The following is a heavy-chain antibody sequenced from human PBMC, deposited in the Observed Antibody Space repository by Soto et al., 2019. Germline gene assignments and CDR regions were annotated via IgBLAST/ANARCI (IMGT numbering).Heavy chain of an antibody. J-gene: IGHJ6*02. D-gene: IGHD3-10*01. Sequence: PSETLSLTCTVSGGSISSSSYYWGWIRQPPGKGLEWIGSIYYSGSTYYNPSLKSRVTISVDTSKNQFSLKLSSVTAADTAVYYCARSPRFGESRSYYYYGMDVWGQGTTVTVSS. V-gene: IGHV4-39*07. CDR2: IYYSGST. CDR1: GGSISSSSYY. CDR3: ARSPRFGESRSYYYYGMDV.